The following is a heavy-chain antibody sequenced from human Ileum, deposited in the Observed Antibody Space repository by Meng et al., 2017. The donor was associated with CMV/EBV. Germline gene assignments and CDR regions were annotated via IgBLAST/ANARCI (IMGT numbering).Heavy chain of an antibody. V-gene: IGHV4-61*01. CDR1: GGSVSSARYY. CDR3: ARDRIEGGGYTDY. J-gene: IGHJ4*02. D-gene: IGHD5-12*01. CDR2: LYYSGST. Sequence: SGGSVSSARYYWSWIRQPPGKGLEWIGYLYYSGSTNYTPSLKSRVTISVDTSKNQFSLKVNSVTAADTAVYYCARDRIEGGGYTDYWGQGTLVTVSS.